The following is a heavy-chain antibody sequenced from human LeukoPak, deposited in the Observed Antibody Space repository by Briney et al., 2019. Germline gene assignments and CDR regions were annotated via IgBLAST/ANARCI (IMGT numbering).Heavy chain of an antibody. J-gene: IGHJ4*02. V-gene: IGHV3-23*01. D-gene: IGHD2-2*01. CDR1: GFTFSDYA. CDR2: ISGGGGST. Sequence: PGGSLRLSCAASGFTFSDYAMSWVRQAPGKGLEWVSGISGGGGSTYYADSVRGRFTISRDNSKNTLYLQMHSLRADDTAVYYCAKDGEGEVPTAIGYWGQGTLVIVSS. CDR3: AKDGEGEVPTAIGY.